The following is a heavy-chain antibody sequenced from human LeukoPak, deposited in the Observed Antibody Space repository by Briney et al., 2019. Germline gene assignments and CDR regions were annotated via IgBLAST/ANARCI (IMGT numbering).Heavy chain of an antibody. J-gene: IGHJ4*02. CDR3: ARDRRRRYYGSGSQQTDY. CDR2: ISSSGSTI. Sequence: PGGSLRLSCAASGFTFSDYYMSWIRQAPGEGLEWVSYISSSGSTIYYADSVKGRFTISRDNAKNSLYLQMNSLRAEDTAVYYCARDRRRRYYGSGSQQTDYWGQGTLVTVSS. D-gene: IGHD3-10*01. CDR1: GFTFSDYY. V-gene: IGHV3-11*01.